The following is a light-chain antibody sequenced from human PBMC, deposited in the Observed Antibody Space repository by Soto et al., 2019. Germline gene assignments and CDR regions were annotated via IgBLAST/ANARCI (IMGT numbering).Light chain of an antibody. CDR3: SSYTYSSTLYV. Sequence: QSALTQPASVSGSPGQSITISCTGTSSDVGGYSYVSWYQQHPGKAPKLMIYDVNNRPSGVSNRFSGSKSGNTASLTISGLQAEHEADYYCSSYTYSSTLYVFGTGTKLTVL. CDR2: DVN. V-gene: IGLV2-14*01. J-gene: IGLJ1*01. CDR1: SSDVGGYSY.